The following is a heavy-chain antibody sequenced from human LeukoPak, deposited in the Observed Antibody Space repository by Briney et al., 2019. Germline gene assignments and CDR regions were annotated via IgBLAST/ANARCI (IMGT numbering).Heavy chain of an antibody. Sequence: YPGRSLRLSCAASGFTFDDYAMHWVRQAPGKGLEWVSGISWNSGSIGYADSVKGRFTISRDNAKNSLYLQMNSLRAEDTALYYCAKDPVDLCGGDCYPWADYFDYWGQGTLVTVSS. CDR1: GFTFDDYA. J-gene: IGHJ4*02. D-gene: IGHD2-21*01. CDR2: ISWNSGSI. V-gene: IGHV3-9*01. CDR3: AKDPVDLCGGDCYPWADYFDY.